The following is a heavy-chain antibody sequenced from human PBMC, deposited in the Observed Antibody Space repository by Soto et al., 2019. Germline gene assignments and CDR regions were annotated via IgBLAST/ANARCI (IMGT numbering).Heavy chain of an antibody. CDR2: IYWDDDK. CDR1: GFSLTTSGVG. D-gene: IGHD1-26*01. CDR3: THRRLGSPSGAMDV. Sequence: QITLKESGPTLVKPTQTLTLTCTFSGFSLTTSGVGVGWIRQPPGKALAWLAFIYWDDDKRYGPSLKTRLTIIKDTSKNQVVLTMTNVDPVDTATYYCTHRRLGSPSGAMDVWCQGTTVTVSS. V-gene: IGHV2-5*05. J-gene: IGHJ6*02.